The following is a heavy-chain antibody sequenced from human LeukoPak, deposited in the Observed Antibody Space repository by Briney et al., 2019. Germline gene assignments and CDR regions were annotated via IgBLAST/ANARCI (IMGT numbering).Heavy chain of an antibody. CDR3: ARGGSSGWYQRYYYYMDV. D-gene: IGHD6-19*01. CDR2: IYYSGST. Sequence: PSETLSLTCTVSGGSISSSSYYWGWIRQPPGKGLEWIGSIYYSGSTYYNPSLKSRVTISVDTSKNQFSLKMSSVTAADTAVYYCARGGSSGWYQRYYYYMDVWGKGTTVTVSS. CDR1: GGSISSSSYY. V-gene: IGHV4-39*01. J-gene: IGHJ6*03.